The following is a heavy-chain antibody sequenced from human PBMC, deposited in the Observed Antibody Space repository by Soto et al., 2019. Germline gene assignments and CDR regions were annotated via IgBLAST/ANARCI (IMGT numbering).Heavy chain of an antibody. CDR2: IIPIFGTA. J-gene: IGHJ6*01. Sequence: SVKVSCKASGCTFSSYAISWVRQGPGQGLEWMGGIIPIFGTANYAQKFQGRVTITADESTSTAYMELSSLRSEDTAVYYCARLLRFLEWLHNYGMDVWGQGTTVNVSS. CDR3: ARLLRFLEWLHNYGMDV. D-gene: IGHD3-3*01. CDR1: GCTFSSYA. V-gene: IGHV1-69*13.